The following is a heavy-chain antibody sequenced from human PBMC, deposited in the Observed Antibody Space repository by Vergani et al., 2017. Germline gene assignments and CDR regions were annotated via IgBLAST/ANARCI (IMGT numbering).Heavy chain of an antibody. CDR2: IYYSGST. CDR1: GGSVSSGSYY. J-gene: IGHJ2*01. Sequence: QVQLQESGPGLVKPSETLSLTCTVSGGSVSSGSYYWSWIRQPPGKGLEWIGYIYYSGSTNYNPSLKSRVTISVDTSKNQFSLKLSSVTAADTAGYYCARKYCGGDCTANYWYFDLWGRGTLVTVSS. V-gene: IGHV4-61*01. CDR3: ARKYCGGDCTANYWYFDL. D-gene: IGHD2-21*02.